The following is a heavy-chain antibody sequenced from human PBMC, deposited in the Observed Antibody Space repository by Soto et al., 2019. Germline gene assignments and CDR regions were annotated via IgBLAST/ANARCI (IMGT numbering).Heavy chain of an antibody. V-gene: IGHV4-39*02. Sequence: SETLSLTCTVSGDSIGSSSYYWGWIRQSPGKGLEWIGSIFFSGITYYNPSLQSRVTISVDTSKSYFSLKLSSVTAADTAVYYCARDSDFWNAFDYWGQGTLVTVSS. CDR3: ARDSDFWNAFDY. D-gene: IGHD3-3*01. CDR2: IFFSGIT. J-gene: IGHJ4*02. CDR1: GDSIGSSSYY.